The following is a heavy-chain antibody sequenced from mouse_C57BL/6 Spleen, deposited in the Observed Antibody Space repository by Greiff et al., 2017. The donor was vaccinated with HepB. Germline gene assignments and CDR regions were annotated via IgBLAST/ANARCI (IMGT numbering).Heavy chain of an antibody. V-gene: IGHV5-4*03. CDR3: ARGLFYDYDGHYYAMDY. CDR1: GFTFSSYA. CDR2: ISDGGSYT. D-gene: IGHD2-4*01. J-gene: IGHJ4*01. Sequence: EVNVVESGGGLVKPGGSLKLSCAASGFTFSSYAMSWVRQTPEKRLEWVATISDGGSYTYYPDNVKGRFTISRDNAKNNLYLQMSHLKSEDTAMYYCARGLFYDYDGHYYAMDYWGQGTSVTVSS.